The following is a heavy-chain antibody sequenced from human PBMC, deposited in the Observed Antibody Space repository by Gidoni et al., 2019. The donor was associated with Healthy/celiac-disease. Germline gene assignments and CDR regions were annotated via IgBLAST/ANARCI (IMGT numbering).Heavy chain of an antibody. Sequence: EVQLVESGGGLVQPGGSLRLSCAASGFTVSSYLMSCVRQAPGKGLEWVANIKKDGSEKYYVDSVKGRFTISRDNAKNSLYLQMNSLRAEDTAVYYCAREGYSGSYYVRAERHYGWVDYWGQGTLVTVSS. J-gene: IGHJ4*02. CDR1: GFTVSSYL. CDR3: AREGYSGSYYVRAERHYGWVDY. CDR2: IKKDGSEK. V-gene: IGHV3-7*03. D-gene: IGHD1-26*01.